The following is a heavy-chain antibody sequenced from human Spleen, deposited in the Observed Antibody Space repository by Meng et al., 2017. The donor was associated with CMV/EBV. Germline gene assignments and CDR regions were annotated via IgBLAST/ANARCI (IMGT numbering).Heavy chain of an antibody. V-gene: IGHV3-23*01. J-gene: IGHJ4*02. CDR1: GFTFSKYA. CDR3: AKASSLRGDGSYRLALDY. CDR2: ISGGSIST. D-gene: IGHD1-26*01. Sequence: GESLKISCAASGFTFSKYAMSWVRQVPGKGLEWFSAISGGSISTYYADSVKGRFTISRDNSKNTLYLQMNSLRADDTAVYYCAKASSLRGDGSYRLALDYWGPGTLVTVSS.